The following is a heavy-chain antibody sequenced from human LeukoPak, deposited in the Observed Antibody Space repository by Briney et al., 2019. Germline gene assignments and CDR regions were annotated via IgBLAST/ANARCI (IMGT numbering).Heavy chain of an antibody. CDR3: THNLPAAAGWLGRYYYYYGMDV. Sequence: PGGSLRLSCAASGFTFSNAWMSWVRQAPGKGLEWVGRIKSKTDGGTTDYAAPVKGRFTISRDDSKNTLYLQMNSLKTEDTAVYYCTHNLPAAAGWLGRYYYYYGMDVWGQGTTVTVSS. CDR2: IKSKTDGGTT. V-gene: IGHV3-15*01. CDR1: GFTFSNAW. J-gene: IGHJ6*02. D-gene: IGHD6-13*01.